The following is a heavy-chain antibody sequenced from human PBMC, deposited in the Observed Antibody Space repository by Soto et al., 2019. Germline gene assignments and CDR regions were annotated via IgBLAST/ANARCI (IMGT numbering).Heavy chain of an antibody. Sequence: PSATLSLTCTFSCSSILGYYWSWIWQPPGKGLEWIGYMYNTGSTVYNPSFKSRVTISVDTSKNQFSLKLNSVTAADTAVYYCARDLWGYCGTDCYPLDVWGQGTTVTVS. CDR3: ARDLWGYCGTDCYPLDV. J-gene: IGHJ6*02. CDR2: MYNTGST. D-gene: IGHD2-21*02. CDR1: CSSILGYY. V-gene: IGHV4-59*01.